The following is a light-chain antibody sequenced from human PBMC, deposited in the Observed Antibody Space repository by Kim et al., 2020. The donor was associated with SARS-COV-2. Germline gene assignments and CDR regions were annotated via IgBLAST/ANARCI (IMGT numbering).Light chain of an antibody. Sequence: EIVLTQSPATLSLSPGERATLSCRASQSVSSYLAWYQQKPGQAPRLLIYDASNRATGIPARFSGSGSETDFTLTISSLEPEDFAVYYCQQRANRLTFGGGTKVEIK. CDR1: QSVSSY. CDR2: DAS. J-gene: IGKJ4*01. V-gene: IGKV3-11*01. CDR3: QQRANRLT.